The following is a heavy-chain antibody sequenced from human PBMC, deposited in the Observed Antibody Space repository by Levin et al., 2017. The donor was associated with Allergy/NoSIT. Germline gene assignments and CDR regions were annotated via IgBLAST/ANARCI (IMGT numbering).Heavy chain of an antibody. V-gene: IGHV3-20*04. CDR2: IKWKGGRT. D-gene: IGHD6-19*01. CDR1: GFTFDDYG. Sequence: GGSLRLSCAASGFTFDDYGMNWVRQAPGKGLEWVSGIKWKGGRTGYADSVKGRFTISRDNAKNSLYLQMNSLRAEDTALYYCARDKGIAVAGGFDYWGQGTLVTVSS. CDR3: ARDKGIAVAGGFDY. J-gene: IGHJ4*02.